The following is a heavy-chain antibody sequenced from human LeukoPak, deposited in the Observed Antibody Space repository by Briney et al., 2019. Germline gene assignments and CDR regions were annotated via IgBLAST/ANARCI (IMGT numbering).Heavy chain of an antibody. Sequence: SETLSLTCTVSGGSISSYYWSWIRQPPGKELEWIGYIYYSGGTNYNLSLKSRVTISVHTSKNQFSLKLSSVTAADTAVYYCARGPGDYKQETYYYYYGMDVWGQGTTVTVSS. CDR1: GGSISSYY. J-gene: IGHJ6*02. V-gene: IGHV4-59*01. CDR2: IYYSGGT. D-gene: IGHD4-17*01. CDR3: ARGPGDYKQETYYYYYGMDV.